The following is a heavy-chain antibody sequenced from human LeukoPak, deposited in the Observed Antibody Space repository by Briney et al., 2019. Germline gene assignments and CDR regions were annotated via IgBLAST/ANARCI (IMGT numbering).Heavy chain of an antibody. CDR1: GYTLTELS. Sequence: ASVKVSCKVSGYTLTELSMHWVRQAPGKGLEWMGGFDPEDGETIYAQKFQGRVTMTTDTSTSTAYMELRSLRSDDTAVYYCARVGFYYGSGTPFDYWGQGTLVTVSS. D-gene: IGHD3-10*01. V-gene: IGHV1-24*01. J-gene: IGHJ4*02. CDR3: ARVGFYYGSGTPFDY. CDR2: FDPEDGET.